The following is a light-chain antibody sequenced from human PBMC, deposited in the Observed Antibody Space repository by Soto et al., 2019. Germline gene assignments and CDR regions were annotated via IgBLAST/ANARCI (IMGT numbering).Light chain of an antibody. Sequence: QSVRTQPASVSGSPGQSITISCTGTSSDVGGYNYVSWYQLHPGKAPKLMVYEVSYRPSGVSSRFSGSKSANTASLTISGLQAEDEADYYCSSYASSTAYVFGTGTKVTVL. CDR3: SSYASSTAYV. V-gene: IGLV2-14*01. CDR2: EVS. CDR1: SSDVGGYNY. J-gene: IGLJ1*01.